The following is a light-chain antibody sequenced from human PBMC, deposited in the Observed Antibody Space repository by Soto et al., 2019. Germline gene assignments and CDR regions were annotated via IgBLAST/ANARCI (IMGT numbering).Light chain of an antibody. CDR1: QSLNNY. CDR2: DAS. J-gene: IGKJ4*01. Sequence: DIQMTQSPSTLSASVGDRVTITCRASQSLNNYLAWYQQTPGKAPKLLIYDASTLERGVPSRFSGTGSGTEFTLTITSLQPEDFATYYCQQLNSYPLTFGGGTKVDIK. V-gene: IGKV1-5*01. CDR3: QQLNSYPLT.